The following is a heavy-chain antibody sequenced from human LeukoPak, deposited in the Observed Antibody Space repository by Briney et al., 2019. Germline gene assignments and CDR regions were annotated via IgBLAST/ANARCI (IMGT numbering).Heavy chain of an antibody. CDR3: ATGTRGYDFWSGYYSSFSEYYYYYGIDV. D-gene: IGHD3-3*01. J-gene: IGHJ6*02. CDR2: IYYSGST. Sequence: SETLSLTCTVSGGSISSYYWSWIRQPPGKGLEWIGYIYYSGSTNYNPSLKSRVTISVDTSKNQFSLKLSSVTAADTAVYYCATGTRGYDFWSGYYSSFSEYYYYYGIDVWGQGTTVTVSS. V-gene: IGHV4-59*01. CDR1: GGSISSYY.